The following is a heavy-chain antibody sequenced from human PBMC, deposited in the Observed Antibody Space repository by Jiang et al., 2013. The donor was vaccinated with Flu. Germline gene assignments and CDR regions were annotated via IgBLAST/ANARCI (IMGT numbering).Heavy chain of an antibody. Sequence: GSGLVKPSETLSLTCSVSGGSIGSSIYYWGWIRQPPGKGLEWIGSIYYSGSTYYNPSLKSRVTISVDTPQNQFSLRLSSVAAADTALYYCARGVAIVVPAASAYFHHWGQGTLVTVSS. CDR3: ARGVAIVVPAASAYFHH. CDR1: GGSIGSSIYY. J-gene: IGHJ1*01. CDR2: IYYSGST. D-gene: IGHD2-2*01. V-gene: IGHV4-39*01.